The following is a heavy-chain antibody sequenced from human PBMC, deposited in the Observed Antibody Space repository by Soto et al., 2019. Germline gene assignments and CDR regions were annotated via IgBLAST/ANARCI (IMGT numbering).Heavy chain of an antibody. D-gene: IGHD6-13*01. Sequence: GGSLRLSCAASGFTFSSYWMSWVRQAPGKGLEWVANIKQDGSEKYYVDSVKGRFTISRDNAKNSLYLQMNSLRAEDTAVYYCARVAGAAAGYYYYSMDVWGQGTTVTVSS. CDR2: IKQDGSEK. V-gene: IGHV3-7*05. CDR1: GFTFSSYW. CDR3: ARVAGAAAGYYYYSMDV. J-gene: IGHJ6*02.